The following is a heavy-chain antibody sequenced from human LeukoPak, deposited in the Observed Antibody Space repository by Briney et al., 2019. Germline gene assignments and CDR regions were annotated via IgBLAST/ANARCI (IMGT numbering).Heavy chain of an antibody. V-gene: IGHV1-69*06. CDR1: GGTFSSYA. D-gene: IGHD3-22*01. J-gene: IGHJ5*02. CDR2: SIPIFGTA. Sequence: SVKVSCKASGGTFSSYAISWVRQAPGQGLEWRGGSIPIFGTANYAKKFQGRVTITADKSTSTAYMELSSLRSEDTALYYCAREYYYDSSSFDPWGQGTLVTVSS. CDR3: AREYYYDSSSFDP.